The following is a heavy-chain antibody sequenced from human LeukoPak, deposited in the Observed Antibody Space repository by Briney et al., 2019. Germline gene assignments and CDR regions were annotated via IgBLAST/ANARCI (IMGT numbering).Heavy chain of an antibody. CDR1: GFTFSNAW. Sequence: PGGSLRLSCAASGFTFSNAWMSWVRQAPGKGLEWVGRIKSKTDGGTTDYAAPVKGRFTISRDDSKNTLYLQMNSLKTEDTAVYYCTTVNQWLVPSYYYYGMDVWGQGTTVTVSS. D-gene: IGHD6-19*01. V-gene: IGHV3-15*01. CDR2: IKSKTDGGTT. J-gene: IGHJ6*02. CDR3: TTVNQWLVPSYYYYGMDV.